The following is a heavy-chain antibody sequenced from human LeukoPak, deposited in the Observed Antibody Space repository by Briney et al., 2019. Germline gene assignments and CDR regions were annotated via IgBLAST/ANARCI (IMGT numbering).Heavy chain of an antibody. CDR1: GYTFTGYY. CDR2: ISAYNGNT. V-gene: IGHV1-18*04. J-gene: IGHJ4*02. Sequence: GASVKVSCKASGYTFTGYYMHWVRQAPGQGLEWMGWISAYNGNTNYAQKLQGRVTMTTDTSTSTAYMELRSLRSDDTAVYYCARGYYDSSGYYYPTDYWGQGTLVTVSS. D-gene: IGHD3-22*01. CDR3: ARGYYDSSGYYYPTDY.